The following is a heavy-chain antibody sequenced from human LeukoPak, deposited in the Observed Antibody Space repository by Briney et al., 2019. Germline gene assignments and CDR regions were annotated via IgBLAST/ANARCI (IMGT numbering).Heavy chain of an antibody. D-gene: IGHD4-11*01. J-gene: IGHJ6*02. CDR3: ARESPDYSFYYYGMDV. CDR1: GFTFSSYA. V-gene: IGHV3-30-3*01. Sequence: GGSLRLSCAASGFTFSSYAMHWVRQAPGKGLEWVAVISYDGSNKYYADSVKGRFTISRDNSKNTLYLQMNSLRAEDTAVYYCARESPDYSFYYYGMDVWGQGTTVTVSS. CDR2: ISYDGSNK.